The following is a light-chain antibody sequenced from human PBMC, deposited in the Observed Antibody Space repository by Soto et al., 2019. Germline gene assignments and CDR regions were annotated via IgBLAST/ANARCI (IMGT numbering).Light chain of an antibody. Sequence: IQMTQSTSTLYASIGDRVTITCRASQSISRWLAWYQQKPGQAPKLLIYKASSLESGVPSRFSGSGSGTEFTLTISSLQAEDVAVYYCQQYYTAPTWTLGQGTNVDIK. V-gene: IGKV1-5*03. CDR3: QQYYTAPTWT. CDR1: QSISRW. CDR2: KAS. J-gene: IGKJ1*01.